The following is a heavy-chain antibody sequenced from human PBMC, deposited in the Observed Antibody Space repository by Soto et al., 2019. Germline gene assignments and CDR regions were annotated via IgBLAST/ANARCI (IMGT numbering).Heavy chain of an antibody. CDR3: AKVRGYSYGSPPYDY. V-gene: IGHV3-30*18. D-gene: IGHD5-18*01. CDR1: GFTFSSYG. Sequence: LRLSCAASGFTFSSYGMHWVRQAPGKGLEWVAVISYDGSNKYYADSVKGRFTISRDNSKNTLYLQMNSLRAEDTAVYYCAKVRGYSYGSPPYDYWGQGTLVTVSS. J-gene: IGHJ4*02. CDR2: ISYDGSNK.